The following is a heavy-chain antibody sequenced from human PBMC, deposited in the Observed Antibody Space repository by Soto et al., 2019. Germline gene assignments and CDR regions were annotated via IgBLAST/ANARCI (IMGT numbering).Heavy chain of an antibody. D-gene: IGHD2-15*01. CDR1: GYTFTSYG. CDR2: ISAYNGNT. V-gene: IGHV1-18*01. CDR3: ARVSATDSRVDP. J-gene: IGHJ5*02. Sequence: ASVKLSCKASGYTFTSYGISRVRQAPGQGLEWMGWISAYNGNTNYAQKLQGRVTMTTDTSTSTAYMELRSLRSDDTAVYYCARVSATDSRVDPWGQGTQVTVSS.